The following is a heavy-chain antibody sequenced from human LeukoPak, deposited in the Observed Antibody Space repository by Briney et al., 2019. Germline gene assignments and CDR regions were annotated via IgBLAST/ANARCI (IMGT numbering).Heavy chain of an antibody. V-gene: IGHV4-39*07. Sequence: SETLSLTCTVSGGSISSSSYYWGWIRQPPGKGLEWIGSIYYSGSTYYNPSLKSRVIISVDTSKNQFSLKLSSVTAADTAVYYCARGRGYITMVRGVIFDPWGQGTLVTVSS. CDR2: IYYSGST. D-gene: IGHD3-10*01. CDR1: GGSISSSSYY. J-gene: IGHJ5*02. CDR3: ARGRGYITMVRGVIFDP.